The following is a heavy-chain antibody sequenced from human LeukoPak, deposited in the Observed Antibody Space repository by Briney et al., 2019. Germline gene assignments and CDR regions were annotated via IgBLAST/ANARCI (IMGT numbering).Heavy chain of an antibody. J-gene: IGHJ6*02. CDR3: AKDMGADILMGGYHSGMDV. D-gene: IGHD1-26*01. V-gene: IGHV3-9*01. Sequence: GRSLRLSCAAPGFPFEDFAMHWVRQAPGKGLEWVTGITWNSDIIGSADSVKGRFTISRDNAKNSLFLQMNSLRAEDTALYYCAKDMGADILMGGYHSGMDVWGQGTTVTVTS. CDR1: GFPFEDFA. CDR2: ITWNSDII.